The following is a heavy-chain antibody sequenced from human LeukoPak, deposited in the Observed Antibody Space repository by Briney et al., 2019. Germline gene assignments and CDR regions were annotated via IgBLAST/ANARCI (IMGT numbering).Heavy chain of an antibody. CDR3: ARQGSYSYGSGTYYNGHFDY. CDR1: GGSISSSSYY. Sequence: SETLSLTCTVSGGSISSSSYYWGWIRQPPGKGLEWIGSVFYSGSTFYNPSLKSRVTISVDTSKNQFSLRLSSVTAADTAVFYCARQGSYSYGSGTYYNGHFDYWAQGILVTVSS. D-gene: IGHD3-10*01. V-gene: IGHV4-39*01. J-gene: IGHJ4*02. CDR2: VFYSGST.